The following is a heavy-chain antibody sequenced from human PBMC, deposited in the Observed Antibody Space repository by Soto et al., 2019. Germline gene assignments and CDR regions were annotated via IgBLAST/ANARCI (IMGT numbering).Heavy chain of an antibody. J-gene: IGHJ3*02. Sequence: RNFGVSRIRQATGKGLEWVANIKQDGSEKYYVDSVKGRFTISRDNAKNSLYLQMNSLRAEDTAVYYCARLLWGAFDIWGQGTMVTV. CDR2: IKQDGSEK. D-gene: IGHD2-2*01. CDR1: RNFG. V-gene: IGHV3-7*01. CDR3: ARLLWGAFDI.